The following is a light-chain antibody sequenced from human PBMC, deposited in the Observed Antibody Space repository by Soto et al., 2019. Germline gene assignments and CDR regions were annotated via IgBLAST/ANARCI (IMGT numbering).Light chain of an antibody. CDR3: QQYGSSPRT. J-gene: IGKJ1*01. V-gene: IGKV3-20*01. CDR2: GAS. CDR1: EHVANNY. Sequence: EIVLTQSPGTLSLSPGERATLSCRASEHVANNYLAWYQQKPGQAPRRLIYGASSRAAGIPDRFRGSGSGTDFTLTISRLGPEDFAVYYCQQYGSSPRTFGQGTKGDIK.